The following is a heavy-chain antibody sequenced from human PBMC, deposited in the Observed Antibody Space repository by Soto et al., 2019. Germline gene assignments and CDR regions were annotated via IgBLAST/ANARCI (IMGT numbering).Heavy chain of an antibody. CDR2: IYHSGTT. Sequence: QVQLQESGPGLVKPSQTLSLTCTVSGGSISNDGHYWSWIRQHPGKGLEWVGDIYHSGTTYYNPSLKSRLTMSVDTSKKQFSLKLTSVTAADTAVYYCARARDYAGWFAPWGQGTLVTVSS. V-gene: IGHV4-31*03. CDR1: GGSISNDGHY. J-gene: IGHJ5*02. CDR3: ARARDYAGWFAP. D-gene: IGHD4-17*01.